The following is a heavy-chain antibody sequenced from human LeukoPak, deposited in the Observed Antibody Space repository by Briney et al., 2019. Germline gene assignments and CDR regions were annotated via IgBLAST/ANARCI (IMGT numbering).Heavy chain of an antibody. Sequence: GGSLRLSRAASGFTFSGYWMDWVRQVPGKGLVWVSHIDSDGSTTRYADSVKGRFTISRDNAKNTLYLQMSSLRAEDTAVYYCAGLYSYGTVDYWGQGTLVTVSS. V-gene: IGHV3-74*01. CDR3: AGLYSYGTVDY. D-gene: IGHD2/OR15-2a*01. CDR2: IDSDGSTT. J-gene: IGHJ4*02. CDR1: GFTFSGYW.